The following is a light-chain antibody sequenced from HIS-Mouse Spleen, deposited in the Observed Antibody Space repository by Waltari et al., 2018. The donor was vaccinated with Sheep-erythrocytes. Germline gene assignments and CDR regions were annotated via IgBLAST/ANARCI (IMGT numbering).Light chain of an antibody. CDR2: WAS. CDR1: KSVLYSSNNKNY. CDR3: QQYYSTLT. Sequence: DIVMTQSQDSLAVSLGERATINCKSSKSVLYSSNNKNYLAWYQQKPGQPPKLLIYWASTRESGVPDRFSGSGSGTDFTLTISSLQAEDVAVYYCQQYYSTLTFGGGTKVEIK. V-gene: IGKV4-1*01. J-gene: IGKJ4*01.